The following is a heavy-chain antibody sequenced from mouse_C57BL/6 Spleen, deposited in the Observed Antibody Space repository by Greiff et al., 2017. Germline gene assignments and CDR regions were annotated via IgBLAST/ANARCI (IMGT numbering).Heavy chain of an antibody. D-gene: IGHD2-1*01. CDR3: AREDYGNFRAMDY. V-gene: IGHV1-63*01. CDR1: GYTFTNYW. CDR2: IYPGGGYT. J-gene: IGHJ4*01. Sequence: VQLQQSGAELVRPGTSVKMSCKASGYTFTNYWIGWVKQRPGHGLEWIGDIYPGGGYTNYNEKFKGKATLTADKSSSTAYMQFSSLTSEDSAIYYGAREDYGNFRAMDYWGQGTTVTVSS.